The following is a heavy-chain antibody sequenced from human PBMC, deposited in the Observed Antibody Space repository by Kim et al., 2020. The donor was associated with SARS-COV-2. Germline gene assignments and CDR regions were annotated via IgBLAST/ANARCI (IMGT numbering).Heavy chain of an antibody. D-gene: IGHD1-26*01. V-gene: IGHV3-33*06. CDR2: IWYDGSNK. CDR3: AKDRSGSYFGAFDI. CDR1: GFTFSSYG. Sequence: GGSLRLSCAASGFTFSSYGMHWVRQAPGKGLEWVAVIWYDGSNKYYADSVKGRFTISRDNSKNTLYLQMNSLRAEDTAVYYCAKDRSGSYFGAFDIWGQGTMVTVSS. J-gene: IGHJ3*02.